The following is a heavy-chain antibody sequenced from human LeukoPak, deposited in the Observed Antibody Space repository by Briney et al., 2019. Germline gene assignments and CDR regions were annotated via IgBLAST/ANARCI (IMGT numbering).Heavy chain of an antibody. V-gene: IGHV3-74*01. J-gene: IGHJ4*02. D-gene: IGHD3-3*01. CDR3: ARGPPSIFGVVTVPYYFDY. CDR2: IASDGSST. CDR1: GFTFSSYW. Sequence: GGSLRLSCAASGFTFSSYWMNWVRQAPGKGLVWVSRIASDGSSTTYADSVKGRFSISRDNAKNTLYLQMNSLRVEDTAVYYCARGPPSIFGVVTVPYYFDYWGQGTLVTVSS.